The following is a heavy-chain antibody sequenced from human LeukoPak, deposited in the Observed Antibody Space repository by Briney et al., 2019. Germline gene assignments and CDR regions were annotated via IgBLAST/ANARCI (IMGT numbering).Heavy chain of an antibody. V-gene: IGHV3-30-3*01. J-gene: IGHJ4*02. CDR1: RFTFISYA. CDR2: ISYDGSNK. Sequence: PGRSLILSCAAPRFTFISYAMHWLRQAPGNGLECVAVISYDGSNKYYADSVKVRFTISRDNSKHTLHMNMHSLRAEDTAVYSCERDPNGDGYFDYWGQGTLVTVSS. CDR3: ERDPNGDGYFDY. D-gene: IGHD4-17*01.